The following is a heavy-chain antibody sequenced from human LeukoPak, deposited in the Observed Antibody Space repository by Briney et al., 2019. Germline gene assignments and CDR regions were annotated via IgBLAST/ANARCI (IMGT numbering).Heavy chain of an antibody. D-gene: IGHD3-10*01. CDR1: GGSISSSSYY. J-gene: IGHJ5*02. V-gene: IGHV4-39*01. CDR2: IYYSGST. CDR3: ASEALLFPAFDP. Sequence: SETLSLTCTVSGGSISSSSYYWGWIRQPPGKGLEWIGSIYYSGSTYYNPSLKSRVTISVDTSKNQFSLKLSSVTAADTAVYYCASEALLFPAFDPWGQGTLVTVSS.